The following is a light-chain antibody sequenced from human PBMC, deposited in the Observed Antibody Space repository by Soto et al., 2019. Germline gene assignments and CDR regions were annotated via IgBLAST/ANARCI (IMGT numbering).Light chain of an antibody. J-gene: IGKJ4*01. CDR2: DAS. Sequence: ESVLTQSPAILSLSPGERATLSCRASQSVGTYLDWYQQKLGQAPRLLIYDASNRATGIPARFSGSGSGTDFTLTISSLEPEDFAVYYCQQRVNWLTFGGGTKVGIK. CDR3: QQRVNWLT. CDR1: QSVGTY. V-gene: IGKV3-11*01.